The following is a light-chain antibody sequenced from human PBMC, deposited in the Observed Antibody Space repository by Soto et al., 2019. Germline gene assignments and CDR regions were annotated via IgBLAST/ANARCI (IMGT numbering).Light chain of an antibody. Sequence: DIQSTQSPATVSGSVGDRFAVTFLARQTISSWLAWYQQQPGQAPKPLIYTPSTLTSGAPPRFSGSGSGTEFTLTISRLQPDDFATYSCQHSNSYSDEFGAGTKVDIK. V-gene: IGKV1-5*03. CDR2: TPS. J-gene: IGKJ4*02. CDR1: QTISSW. CDR3: QHSNSYSDE.